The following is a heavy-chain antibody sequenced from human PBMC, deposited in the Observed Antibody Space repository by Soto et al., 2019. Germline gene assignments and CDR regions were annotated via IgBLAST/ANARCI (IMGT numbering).Heavy chain of an antibody. J-gene: IGHJ5*02. V-gene: IGHV4-39*01. CDR1: GGSISSSSYY. Sequence: SETLSLTCTVSGGSISSSSYYWGWIRQPPGKGLEWIGSIYYSGSTYYNPSLKSRVTISVDTSKNQFSLKLSSVTAADTAVYYCARLKGKIVLRFLEWSAVGFDPWGQGTLVTVSS. CDR3: ARLKGKIVLRFLEWSAVGFDP. D-gene: IGHD3-3*01. CDR2: IYYSGST.